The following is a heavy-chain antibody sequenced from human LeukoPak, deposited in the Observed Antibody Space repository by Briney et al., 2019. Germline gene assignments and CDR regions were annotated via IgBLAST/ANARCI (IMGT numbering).Heavy chain of an antibody. D-gene: IGHD6-13*01. CDR1: GFTFSSYS. J-gene: IGHJ6*03. V-gene: IGHV3-21*01. Sequence: GSLRLSCAASGFTFSSYSMNWVRQAPGKGLEWVSSISSSSSYINYADSVKGRFTISRDNAKNSLYLQMNSLRAEDTAVYYCARVAAGTTFYYMDVWGKGTTVTISS. CDR2: ISSSSSYI. CDR3: ARVAAGTTFYYMDV.